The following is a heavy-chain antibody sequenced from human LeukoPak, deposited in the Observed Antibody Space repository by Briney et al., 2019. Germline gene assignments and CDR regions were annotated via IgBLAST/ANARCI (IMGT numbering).Heavy chain of an antibody. CDR2: ISSSSSYI. V-gene: IGHV3-21*01. D-gene: IGHD1-26*01. J-gene: IGHJ4*02. CDR3: ARAGPSQWELLLVPFDY. Sequence: GTLRLSCAASGFMFRSYGMNWVRQAPGKGLEWVSSISSSSSYIYYADSVKGRFTISRDNAKNSLYLQMNSLRAEDTAVYYCARAGPSQWELLLVPFDYWGQGTLVTVSS. CDR1: GFMFRSYG.